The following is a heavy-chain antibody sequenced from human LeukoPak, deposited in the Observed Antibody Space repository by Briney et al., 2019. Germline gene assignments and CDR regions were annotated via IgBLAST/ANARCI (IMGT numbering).Heavy chain of an antibody. V-gene: IGHV1-46*01. Sequence: GASVKVSCKASGYTFINYYMHWVRQAPGQGLEWMGIINPSGGTTSYAQNFQGRVTMTRDTSTSTVYMELSSLRSGDTAVYYCAREIGPRQLHLWGSAFDYWGQGTLVTVSS. D-gene: IGHD5-18*01. CDR2: INPSGGTT. CDR1: GYTFINYY. J-gene: IGHJ4*02. CDR3: AREIGPRQLHLWGSAFDY.